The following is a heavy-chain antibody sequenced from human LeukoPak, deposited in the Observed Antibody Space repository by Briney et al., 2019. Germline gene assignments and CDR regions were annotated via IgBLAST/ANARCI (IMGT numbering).Heavy chain of an antibody. CDR1: GYTLTELS. CDR3: AHYYDSTSRTDY. CDR2: FDPEDGET. J-gene: IGHJ4*02. Sequence: ASVKVSCKVSGYTLTELSMHWVRQAPGKGLEWMGGFDPEDGETIYAQKFQGRVTMTEDTSTDTAYMELSSLRSEDTAVYYCAHYYDSTSRTDYWGQGTLVTVSS. D-gene: IGHD3-22*01. V-gene: IGHV1-24*01.